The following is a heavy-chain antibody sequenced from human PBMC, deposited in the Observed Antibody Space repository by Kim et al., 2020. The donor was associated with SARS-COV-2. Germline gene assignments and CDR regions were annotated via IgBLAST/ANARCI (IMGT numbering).Heavy chain of an antibody. CDR2: IWYDGSNK. Sequence: GGPLRLSCAASGFTFSSYGMHWVRQAPGKGLEWVAVIWYDGSNKYYADSVKGRFTISRDNSKNTLYLQMNSLRAEDTAVYYCARDSGDGYNYRSYFDYWGQGTLVTVSS. J-gene: IGHJ4*02. CDR3: ARDSGDGYNYRSYFDY. V-gene: IGHV3-33*01. CDR1: GFTFSSYG. D-gene: IGHD5-12*01.